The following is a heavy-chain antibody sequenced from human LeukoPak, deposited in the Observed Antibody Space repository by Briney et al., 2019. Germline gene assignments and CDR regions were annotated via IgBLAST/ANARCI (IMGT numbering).Heavy chain of an antibody. Sequence: GGSLRLSCAASGFTFSSYSMNWVRQAPGKGLEWVSSISSSSSYIYYADSVKGRFTNSRDNAKNSLYLQMNSLRAEDTAVYYCATFYGSGSFDPWGQGTLVTVSS. D-gene: IGHD3-10*01. J-gene: IGHJ5*02. CDR3: ATFYGSGSFDP. CDR1: GFTFSSYS. V-gene: IGHV3-21*01. CDR2: ISSSSSYI.